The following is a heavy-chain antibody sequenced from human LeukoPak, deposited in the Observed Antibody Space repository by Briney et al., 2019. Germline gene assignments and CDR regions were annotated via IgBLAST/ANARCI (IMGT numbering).Heavy chain of an antibody. CDR3: ARRDASSWYLDY. J-gene: IGHJ4*02. CDR1: GGSMSSYY. CDR2: IYYSGTT. Sequence: SETLSLTCTVSGGSMSSYYWSWIRQPPGKGLEWIGYIYYSGTTNYNPSLKGRVTISVDTSKNQFYLKLSSVTAADTAIYYCARRDASSWYLDYWGQGTLLTVSS. V-gene: IGHV4-59*08. D-gene: IGHD6-13*01.